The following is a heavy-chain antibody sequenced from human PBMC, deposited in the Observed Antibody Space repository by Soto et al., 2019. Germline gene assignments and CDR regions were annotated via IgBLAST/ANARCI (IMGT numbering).Heavy chain of an antibody. CDR1: GGSISSGNYY. D-gene: IGHD3-3*01. Sequence: SETLSLTCTVSGGSISSGNYYWSWIRQPPGKGLERIGYIYYSGSTYYNPSLKSRVTISVDTSKNQFSLKLSSVTAADTAVYYCARASYDFWSGYYEAPYYYYGMDVWGQGTTVTVSS. CDR2: IYYSGST. CDR3: ARASYDFWSGYYEAPYYYYGMDV. J-gene: IGHJ6*02. V-gene: IGHV4-30-4*01.